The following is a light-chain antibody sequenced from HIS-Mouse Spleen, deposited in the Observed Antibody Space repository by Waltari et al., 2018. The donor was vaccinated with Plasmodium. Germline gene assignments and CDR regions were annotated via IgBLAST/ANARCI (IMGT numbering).Light chain of an antibody. CDR1: ALPNKY. J-gene: IGLJ3*02. CDR2: EDS. CDR3: YSTDSSGNHRV. V-gene: IGLV3-10*01. Sequence: SYELTPPPSVSVSPGHTARITCSGDALPNKYAYWYQQKSGQAPVLVIYEDSKRPSGIPERVSGSSSGTMATLTISGAQVEDEADYYCYSTDSSGNHRVFGGGTKLTVL.